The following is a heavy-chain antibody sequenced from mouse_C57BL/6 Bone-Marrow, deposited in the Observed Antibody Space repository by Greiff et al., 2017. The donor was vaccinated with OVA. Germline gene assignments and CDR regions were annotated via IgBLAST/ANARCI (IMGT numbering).Heavy chain of an antibody. CDR2: ISYSGST. J-gene: IGHJ3*01. CDR1: GYSITSGYD. D-gene: IGHD1-1*01. Sequence: EVMLVESGPGMVKPSQSLSLTCTVTGYSITSGYDWHWIRHFPGNKLEWMGYISYSGSTNYNPSLKSRISITHDTSKNHFFLKLNSVTTEDTATYYCARGDYYGRGAWFAYWGQGTLVTVSA. CDR3: ARGDYYGRGAWFAY. V-gene: IGHV3-1*01.